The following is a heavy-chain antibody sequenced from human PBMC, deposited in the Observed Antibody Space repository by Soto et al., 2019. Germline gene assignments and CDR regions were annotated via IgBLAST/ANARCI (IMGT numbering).Heavy chain of an antibody. CDR3: AKWFGELFDGFDV. V-gene: IGHV3-30*18. CDR1: GFSFSDFD. J-gene: IGHJ3*01. D-gene: IGHD3-10*01. CDR2: ISYDGSNK. Sequence: QVPLVESGGGVVQPGRSLRLSCAGSGFSFSDFDMHWVRQAPGKGLEWVAVISYDGSNKNYADSVKGRFTISRDTSKNMLYLQMDSLRPEDTALYYCAKWFGELFDGFDVWGQGTMLTVSS.